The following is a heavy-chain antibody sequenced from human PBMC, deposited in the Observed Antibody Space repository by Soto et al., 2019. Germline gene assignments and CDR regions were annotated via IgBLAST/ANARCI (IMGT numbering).Heavy chain of an antibody. Sequence: LSLTCAVSGGSISSGGYSWSWIRQPPGKGLEWIGYIYHSGSTYYNPSLKSRVTISVDRSKNQFSLKLSSVTAADTAVYYCARLRDGYNLYLDYWGQGTLVTVSS. V-gene: IGHV4-30-2*01. CDR1: GGSISSGGYS. CDR2: IYHSGST. J-gene: IGHJ4*02. D-gene: IGHD5-12*01. CDR3: ARLRDGYNLYLDY.